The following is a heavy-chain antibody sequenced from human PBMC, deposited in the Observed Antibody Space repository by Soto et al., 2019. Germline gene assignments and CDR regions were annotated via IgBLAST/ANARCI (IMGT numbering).Heavy chain of an antibody. CDR1: GGTFSSYT. Sequence: QVQLVQSGAEVKKPGSSVKVSCKASGGTFSSYTISWVRQAPGQGLEWMGRIIPILGIANYAQKFQGRVTLTADKSTSTAYMELSSLRSEDTAVYYCARDLRYCSGGSCYSPFDPWGQGTLVTVSS. J-gene: IGHJ5*02. CDR2: IIPILGIA. CDR3: ARDLRYCSGGSCYSPFDP. V-gene: IGHV1-69*08. D-gene: IGHD2-15*01.